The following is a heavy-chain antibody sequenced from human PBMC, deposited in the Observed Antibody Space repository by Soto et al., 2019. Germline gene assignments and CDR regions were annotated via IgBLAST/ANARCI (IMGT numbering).Heavy chain of an antibody. CDR3: ARYLRSGPIDY. Sequence: ESGGDLVQPGGSLRLSCAASGFSFSSYWMSWVRQAPGKGLEWVANIKQDGSDMRYVDSVKGRFTISRDNARNSLYLQMNSLRAEDTAVYYCARYLRSGPIDYWGQGTLLTVSS. V-gene: IGHV3-7*01. CDR2: IKQDGSDM. CDR1: GFSFSSYW. J-gene: IGHJ4*02. D-gene: IGHD3-10*01.